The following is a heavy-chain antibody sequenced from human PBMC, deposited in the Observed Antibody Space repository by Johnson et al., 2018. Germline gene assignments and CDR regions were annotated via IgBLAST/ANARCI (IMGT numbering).Heavy chain of an antibody. D-gene: IGHD4/OR15-4a*01. CDR3: ARDVFYGGLAYAIDA. CDR2: ITWDGRTP. Sequence: VQLVESGGVVVQPGGSLGLSCVTSGFEFEDYTLHWVRQAPGKGLEWVSLITWDGRTPDYADSVKGRFTISKDNYNTSLYLQMNSLRTEDTAFYYCARDVFYGGLAYAIDAWGQGTLVTVSS. V-gene: IGHV3-43*01. CDR1: GFEFEDYT. J-gene: IGHJ3*01.